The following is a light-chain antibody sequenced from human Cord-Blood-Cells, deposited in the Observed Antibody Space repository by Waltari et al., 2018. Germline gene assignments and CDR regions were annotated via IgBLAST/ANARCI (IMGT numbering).Light chain of an antibody. CDR2: KDS. Sequence: SYELTPPPSVSVSPGQTARITCSGDALPKKYAYWYQQKPGQAPVLVIYKDSERPSGIPERFSGSSSGTTVTLTISGVQAEDEADYYCQSADSSGTYWVFGGGTKLTVL. CDR3: QSADSSGTYWV. CDR1: ALPKKY. V-gene: IGLV3-25*03. J-gene: IGLJ3*02.